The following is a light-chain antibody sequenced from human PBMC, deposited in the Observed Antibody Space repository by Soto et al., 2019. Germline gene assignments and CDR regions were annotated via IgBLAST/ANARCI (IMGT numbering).Light chain of an antibody. CDR2: GAT. CDR1: QSVGSN. V-gene: IGKV3-15*01. Sequence: EIVMTQSPATLSVSPGDRVTLSCRASQSVGSNLAWYQQKPGQAPRLLIYGATTRATGVPARFSGSGSETEVTLTISSLQSEDFAIYYCQQWIRWTFGQGTRLEL. J-gene: IGKJ1*01. CDR3: QQWIRWT.